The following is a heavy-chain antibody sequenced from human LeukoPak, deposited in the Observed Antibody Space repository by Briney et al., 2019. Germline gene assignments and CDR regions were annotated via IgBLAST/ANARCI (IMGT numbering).Heavy chain of an antibody. CDR2: ITTSGTNE. V-gene: IGHV3-48*04. Sequence: GGSLRLSCAASGFTFSSYWMNWVRQAPGKGLEWVAYITTSGTNEYYADSVKGRFTISRDNAKNSLYLQMNSLRAEDTAIYYCAREGVGHYYYYYYMDVWGKGTSVTISS. D-gene: IGHD2-8*01. J-gene: IGHJ6*03. CDR3: AREGVGHYYYYYYMDV. CDR1: GFTFSSYW.